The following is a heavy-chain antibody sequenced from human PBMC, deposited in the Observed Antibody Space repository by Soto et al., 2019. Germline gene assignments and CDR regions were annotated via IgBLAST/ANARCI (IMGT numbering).Heavy chain of an antibody. J-gene: IGHJ4*02. Sequence: QVQLQESGPGLVKPSETLSLTCTVSGGSISSYYWTWIRQPPGKGLEWIGFIYNSGSTHYNPSLRGQATISVDTSKHQFSLRLRSVTAADTAVYYCASMGYHYGSGSYPLDSWGQGTLVTVSS. CDR1: GGSISSYY. CDR2: IYNSGST. V-gene: IGHV4-4*08. D-gene: IGHD3-10*01. CDR3: ASMGYHYGSGSYPLDS.